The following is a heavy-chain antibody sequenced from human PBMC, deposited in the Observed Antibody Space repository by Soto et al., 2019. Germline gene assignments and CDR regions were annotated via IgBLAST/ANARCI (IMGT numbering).Heavy chain of an antibody. CDR1: GGSISSGGYY. D-gene: IGHD2-2*01. J-gene: IGHJ6*03. Sequence: SETLSLTCTVSGGSISSGGYYWSWIRQHPGKGLEWIGYIYYSGSTYYNPSLKSRVTISVDTSKNQFSLKLSSVTAADTAVYYCARGHVVVVPAAMNYYYMDVWGKGTTVTVSS. CDR3: ARGHVVVVPAAMNYYYMDV. V-gene: IGHV4-31*03. CDR2: IYYSGST.